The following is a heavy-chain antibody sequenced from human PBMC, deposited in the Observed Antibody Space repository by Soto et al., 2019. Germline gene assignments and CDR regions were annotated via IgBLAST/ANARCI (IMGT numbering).Heavy chain of an antibody. J-gene: IGHJ5*02. CDR2: IYYSGST. CDR3: ARSEYDILTGYYKHNWFDP. D-gene: IGHD3-9*01. Sequence: SETLSLTCTVSGCSISSYYWSWIRQPPGKGLEWIGYIYYSGSTNYNPSLKSRVTISVDTSKNQFSLKLSSVTAADTAVYYCARSEYDILTGYYKHNWFDPWGQGTLVTVSS. V-gene: IGHV4-59*08. CDR1: GCSISSYY.